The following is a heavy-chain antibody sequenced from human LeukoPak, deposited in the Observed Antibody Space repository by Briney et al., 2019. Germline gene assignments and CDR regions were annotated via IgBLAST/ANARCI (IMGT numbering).Heavy chain of an antibody. J-gene: IGHJ4*02. CDR2: ISGSGGST. Sequence: PGGSLRLSCAASGFTFSSYAMSWVRQAPGKGLEWVSAISGSGGSTYYADSVKGRFTISRDNSKNTLYLQMNSLRAEDTAVYYCAKITMIVVVISHFDYWGQGTLVTVSS. CDR1: GFTFSSYA. D-gene: IGHD3-22*01. CDR3: AKITMIVVVISHFDY. V-gene: IGHV3-23*01.